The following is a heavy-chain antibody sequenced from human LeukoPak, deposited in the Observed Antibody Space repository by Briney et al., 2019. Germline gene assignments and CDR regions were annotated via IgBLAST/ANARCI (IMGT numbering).Heavy chain of an antibody. CDR2: IHHSGST. J-gene: IGHJ5*02. CDR3: ARVPPPGSAAEVDP. CDR1: GGSISSSDW. D-gene: IGHD6-13*01. Sequence: SGTLSLTCAVSGGSISSSDWWRVGRQPPGKGLEWIGEIHHSGSTNYNASLKSRVNISVDKSKNQFSLKLSSVTAADTAVYYCARVPPPGSAAEVDPWGQGTLVTVSS. V-gene: IGHV4-4*02.